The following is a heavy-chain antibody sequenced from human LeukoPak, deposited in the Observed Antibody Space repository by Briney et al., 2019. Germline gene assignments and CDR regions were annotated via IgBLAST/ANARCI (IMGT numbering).Heavy chain of an antibody. J-gene: IGHJ4*02. Sequence: GSLRLSCAAFGFTFSSYGMHWVRQAPGKGLEWVAVISYDGSNKYYADSVKGRFTISRDNSKNTLYLQMNSLRAEDTAVYYCAKDHGESYYGSGSLFDYWGQGTLVTVSS. CDR2: ISYDGSNK. CDR3: AKDHGESYYGSGSLFDY. CDR1: GFTFSSYG. D-gene: IGHD3-10*01. V-gene: IGHV3-30*18.